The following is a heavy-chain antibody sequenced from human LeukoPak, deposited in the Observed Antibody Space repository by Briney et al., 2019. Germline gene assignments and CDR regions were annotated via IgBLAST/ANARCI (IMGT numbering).Heavy chain of an antibody. J-gene: IGHJ4*02. V-gene: IGHV1-18*04. D-gene: IGHD3-22*01. CDR1: GYTFTGYY. Sequence: ASVKVSCKASGYTFTGYYMHWVRQAPGQGLEWMGWISAYNGNTNYAQKFQGRVTVTTDTSTSTAYMELRSLRSDDTAVYYCARGGGLGYYDSSGYSDYWGQGTLVTVSS. CDR3: ARGGGLGYYDSSGYSDY. CDR2: ISAYNGNT.